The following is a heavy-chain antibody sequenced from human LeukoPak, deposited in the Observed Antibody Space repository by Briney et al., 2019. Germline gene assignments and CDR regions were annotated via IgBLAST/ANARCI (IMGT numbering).Heavy chain of an antibody. V-gene: IGHV3-64*01. J-gene: IGHJ4*02. D-gene: IGHD5-24*01. CDR1: GFTFSSYA. CDR3: ARAPWRWLQPQRYYFDY. Sequence: PGGSLRLSCAASGFTFSSYAMHWVRQAPGKGLEYVSAISSNGGSTYYANSVKGRFTISRDNSKNTLYLQMGSLRAEDMAVYYCARAPWRWLQPQRYYFDYWGQGTLVTVSS. CDR2: ISSNGGST.